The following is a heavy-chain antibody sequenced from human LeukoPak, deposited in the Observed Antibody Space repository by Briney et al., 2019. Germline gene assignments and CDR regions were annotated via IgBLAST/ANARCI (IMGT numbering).Heavy chain of an antibody. D-gene: IGHD3-22*01. CDR3: ARGGGSSGYYYPVFDY. Sequence: SETLSLTCTVSGGSISSYYWSWIRQPPGKGLEWIGYIYYSGSTNYNPSLKSRVTISVDTSKNQFSLKLSSVTAADTAVYYCARGGGSSGYYYPVFDYWGQGTLVTVSS. CDR2: IYYSGST. V-gene: IGHV4-59*01. CDR1: GGSISSYY. J-gene: IGHJ4*02.